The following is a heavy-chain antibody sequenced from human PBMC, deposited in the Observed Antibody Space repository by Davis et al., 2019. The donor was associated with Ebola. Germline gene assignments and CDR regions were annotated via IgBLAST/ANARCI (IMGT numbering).Heavy chain of an antibody. CDR2: INHSGST. Sequence: LRLSCVASGFTFSDYYTSWIRQLPGKGLEWIGEINHSGSTNYNPSLKSRVTISVDTSKNQFSLKLSSVTAADTAVYYCARDLRITIFGVVENYFYYGMDVWGQGTTVTVSS. V-gene: IGHV4-34*01. CDR1: GFTFSDYY. D-gene: IGHD3-3*01. J-gene: IGHJ6*02. CDR3: ARDLRITIFGVVENYFYYGMDV.